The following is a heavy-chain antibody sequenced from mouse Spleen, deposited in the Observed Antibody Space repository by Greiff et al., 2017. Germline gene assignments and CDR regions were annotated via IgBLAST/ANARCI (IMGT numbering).Heavy chain of an antibody. V-gene: IGHV1-80*01. J-gene: IGHJ4*01. CDR1: GYAFSSYW. CDR2: IYPGDGDT. CDR3: ARQGYNYAMDY. D-gene: IGHD3-1*01. Sequence: VQLQQSGAELVKPGASVKISCKASGYAFSSYWMNWVKQRPGKGLEWIGQIYPGDGDTNYNGKFKGKATLTADKSSSTAYMQLSSLTSEDSAVYFCARQGYNYAMDYWGQGTSVTVSS.